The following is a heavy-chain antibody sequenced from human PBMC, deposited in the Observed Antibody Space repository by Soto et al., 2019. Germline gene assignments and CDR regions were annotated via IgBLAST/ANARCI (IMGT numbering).Heavy chain of an antibody. Sequence: QVQLVQSGAEVKKPGSSEKVSCEASGGTFSSYSFSWVRQAPGQGLEWMGRVVPILGMANYAQKFQGRVTITADKSTSTVYMEMRSLRSDDTAVYYCARGGAVVVPGSVDRHNWFDPWGQGTLVTVSS. CDR2: VVPILGMA. J-gene: IGHJ5*02. V-gene: IGHV1-69*02. CDR3: ARGGAVVVPGSVDRHNWFDP. CDR1: GGTFSSYS. D-gene: IGHD2-2*01.